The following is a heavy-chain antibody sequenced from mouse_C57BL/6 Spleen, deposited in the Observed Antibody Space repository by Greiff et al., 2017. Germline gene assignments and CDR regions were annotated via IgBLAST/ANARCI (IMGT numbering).Heavy chain of an antibody. CDR1: GFSLTSYG. Sequence: VQRVESGPGLVAPSQSLSITCTVSGFSLTSYGVSWVRQPPGKGLEWLGVIWGDGSTNYHSALISRLSISKDNSKSQVFLKLNSLQTDDTATYXGARSTGRFLLDNWGKGTTLTVSS. D-gene: IGHD4-1*02. J-gene: IGHJ2*01. CDR2: IWGDGST. V-gene: IGHV2-3*01. CDR3: ARSTGRFLLDN.